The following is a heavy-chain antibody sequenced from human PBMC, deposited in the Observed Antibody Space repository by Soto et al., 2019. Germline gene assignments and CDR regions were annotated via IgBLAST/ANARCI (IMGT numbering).Heavy chain of an antibody. J-gene: IGHJ3*02. Sequence: GGSLRLSCTASGFTFGDYAMSWVRQAPGKGLEWVGSIRSKAYGGTTEYAASVKGRFTISRDDSKSIAYLQMNSLRTEDTAVYYCTRDSYYYDSSGYDRAFDIWGQGTMVTVSS. D-gene: IGHD3-22*01. CDR3: TRDSYYYDSSGYDRAFDI. CDR2: IRSKAYGGTT. CDR1: GFTFGDYA. V-gene: IGHV3-49*04.